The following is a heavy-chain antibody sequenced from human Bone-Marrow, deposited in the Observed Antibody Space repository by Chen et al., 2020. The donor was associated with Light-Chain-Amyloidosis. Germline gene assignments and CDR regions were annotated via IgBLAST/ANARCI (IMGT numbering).Heavy chain of an antibody. CDR2: ISGSGGST. Sequence: EVQLLESGGGLVQPGGSLRLSCAASGLTFSSYAMSWVRQAPGKGLEWVSAISGSGGSTYYADSVKGRCTISRDNSKNTLYLQMNSLRAEDTAVYYCAKGKSGYDSRSPTDVWGQGTTVTVSS. J-gene: IGHJ6*02. V-gene: IGHV3-23*01. CDR1: GLTFSSYA. D-gene: IGHD5-12*01. CDR3: AKGKSGYDSRSPTDV.